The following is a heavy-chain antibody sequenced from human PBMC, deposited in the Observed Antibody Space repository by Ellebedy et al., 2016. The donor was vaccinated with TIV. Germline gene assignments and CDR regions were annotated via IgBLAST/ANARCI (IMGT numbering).Heavy chain of an antibody. V-gene: IGHV3-20*04. CDR3: ARRAGGGTYLDS. Sequence: GESLKISCAASGFTFADYGMSWVRQAPGKGLEWVSGINWNGGSTGYADSVKGRFTISRDNAKNSLYLQINSLRAEDTALYYCARRAGGGTYLDSWGQGTLVTVSS. CDR1: GFTFADYG. D-gene: IGHD3-16*01. J-gene: IGHJ4*02. CDR2: INWNGGST.